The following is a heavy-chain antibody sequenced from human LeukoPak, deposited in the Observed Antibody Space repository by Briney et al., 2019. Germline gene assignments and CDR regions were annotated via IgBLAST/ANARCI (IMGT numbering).Heavy chain of an antibody. CDR3: APDVLRYFDWLPYDAFDI. CDR1: GFTFSSYA. Sequence: GGSLRLSCAASGFTFSSYAMSWVRQAPGKGLEWVSAISGSGGSTYYADSVKGRFTISRDNSKNTLYLQMNSLRAEDTAVYYCAPDVLRYFDWLPYDAFDIRGQGTMVTVSS. V-gene: IGHV3-23*01. CDR2: ISGSGGST. D-gene: IGHD3-9*01. J-gene: IGHJ3*02.